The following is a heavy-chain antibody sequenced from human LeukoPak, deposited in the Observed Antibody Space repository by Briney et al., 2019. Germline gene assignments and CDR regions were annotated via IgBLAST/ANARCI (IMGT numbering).Heavy chain of an antibody. CDR1: GDSVSSNSAA. V-gene: IGHV6-1*01. D-gene: IGHD1-26*01. Sequence: SQTLSLTCAISGDSVSSNSAAWNWIRQSPSRGLEWLGRTYYRSKWYNDYAVSVKSRITINPDTSKNQFSLQLNSVTPEDTAVYYCARVRRDGGATNHWFDPWGQGTLVTVSS. J-gene: IGHJ5*02. CDR2: TYYRSKWYN. CDR3: ARVRRDGGATNHWFDP.